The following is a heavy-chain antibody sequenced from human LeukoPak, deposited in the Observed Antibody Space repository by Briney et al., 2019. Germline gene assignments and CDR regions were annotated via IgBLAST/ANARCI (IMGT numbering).Heavy chain of an antibody. D-gene: IGHD3-22*01. V-gene: IGHV3-23*01. CDR1: GFTFSNYA. Sequence: PGGSLRLSCAASGFTFSNYAMNWVRQAPGKGLEWVSGIGGSGGNTYYADSVKGRFTNSRDNSKNTLYVQVNSLGTEDTAAYYCAKGSYYDSSGSFYFDYWGQGTLVTVSS. CDR2: IGGSGGNT. CDR3: AKGSYYDSSGSFYFDY. J-gene: IGHJ4*02.